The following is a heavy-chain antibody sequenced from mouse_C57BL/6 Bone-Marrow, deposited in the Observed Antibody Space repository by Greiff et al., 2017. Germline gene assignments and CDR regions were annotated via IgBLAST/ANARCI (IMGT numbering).Heavy chain of an antibody. CDR1: GFTFSNYW. CDR3: TNYGTLFAY. J-gene: IGHJ3*01. D-gene: IGHD1-1*01. V-gene: IGHV6-3*01. Sequence: EVKLVESGGGLVQPGGSMKLSCVASGFTFSNYWMNWVRQSPEKGLEWVAQIRLKSDNYATHYAESVKGRFTISRDDSKSSVYLQMNNLRAEDTGIYYCTNYGTLFAYWGQGTLVTVSA. CDR2: IRLKSDNYAT.